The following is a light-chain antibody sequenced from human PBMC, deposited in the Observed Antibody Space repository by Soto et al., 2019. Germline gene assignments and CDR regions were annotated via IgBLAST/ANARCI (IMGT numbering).Light chain of an antibody. CDR1: QTVTSSS. CDR3: HQYGSSPPLT. J-gene: IGKJ4*01. CDR2: HAS. Sequence: DIVLTQSPGTLSLSPGERAILSCRASQTVTSSSLAWYQQRPGQAPRLLIYHASNRATGIPDRFSGSGSGTDFTLTISRLEPEDFGIYYCHQYGSSPPLTFGGATKVEIK. V-gene: IGKV3-20*01.